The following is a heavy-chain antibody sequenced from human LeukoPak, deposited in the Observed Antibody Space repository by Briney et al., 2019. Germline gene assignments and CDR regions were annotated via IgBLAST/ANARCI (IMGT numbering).Heavy chain of an antibody. Sequence: SENLSLNGTVYGGSISSSSYYWGWIRQPPGKGLDGVGRICDSGSTNYNLSLKTRVTIPVATTKYYLSLKLSSVASAHTAVYYCATSNNSGYPYSDPSSQATLVTVSS. V-gene: IGHV4-39*02. D-gene: IGHD3-9*01. CDR3: ATSNNSGYPYSDP. J-gene: IGHJ5*02. CDR2: ICDSGST. CDR1: GGSISSSSYY.